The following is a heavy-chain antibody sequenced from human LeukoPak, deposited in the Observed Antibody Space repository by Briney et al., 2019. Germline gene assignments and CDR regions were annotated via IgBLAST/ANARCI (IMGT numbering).Heavy chain of an antibody. Sequence: GGSLRLSCAASGFTFSNYWMTWVRQAPGKGLEWVANIKPDESEKYYVGSVKGRFTISRDNAKNSLYLQMNSLRAEDTAVYYCARDGTRGHYDILTGYYNPFDYWGQGTLVTVSS. CDR1: GFTFSNYW. J-gene: IGHJ4*02. V-gene: IGHV3-7*03. CDR3: ARDGTRGHYDILTGYYNPFDY. CDR2: IKPDESEK. D-gene: IGHD3-9*01.